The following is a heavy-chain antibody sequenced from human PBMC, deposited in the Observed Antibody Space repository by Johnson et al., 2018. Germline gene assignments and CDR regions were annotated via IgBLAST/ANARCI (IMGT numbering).Heavy chain of an antibody. D-gene: IGHD1-1*01. CDR3: TRSQLGISALDI. J-gene: IGHJ3*02. CDR2: IGSAGYT. V-gene: IGHV3-13*01. CDR1: GFTFSYYD. Sequence: VQLVESGGGFVQPGGSLRLSCAASGFTFSYYDMHWVRQVTGKGLEWVSSIGSAGYTYYPVSVKGRFTTSKENAETSLYLQRNRLRTEDTAVYYCTRSQLGISALDIWGQGTMVTVSS.